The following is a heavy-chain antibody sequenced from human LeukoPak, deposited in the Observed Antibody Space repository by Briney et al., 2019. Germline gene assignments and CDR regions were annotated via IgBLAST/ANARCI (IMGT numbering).Heavy chain of an antibody. Sequence: GGSLRLSCAASGFNFNTYWMSWVRQAPGKGLEWVANIKQDGTEKYYVDSVKGRFTISRDNSKNTVYLQMNNMRVDDTAVYHCARVAGWHWFDPWGQGTLVTVSS. CDR3: ARVAGWHWFDP. CDR1: GFNFNTYW. V-gene: IGHV3-7*03. J-gene: IGHJ5*02. CDR2: IKQDGTEK. D-gene: IGHD6-19*01.